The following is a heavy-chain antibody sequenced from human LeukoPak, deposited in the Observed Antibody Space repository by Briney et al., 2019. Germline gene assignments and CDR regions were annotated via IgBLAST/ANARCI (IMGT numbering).Heavy chain of an antibody. CDR1: GFKFTNFY. J-gene: IGHJ5*02. V-gene: IGHV1-46*01. CDR3: ARSEYSKSIWFDP. CDR2: INPSGGTT. D-gene: IGHD6-6*01. Sequence: ASVKISCKASGFKFTNFYFHWVRQAPGQGLEWMGIINPSGGTTTYAQKLQGNITMTRDTSTSTVCMEMTSLTSEDTAVYYCARSEYSKSIWFDPWGQGTLVTVSS.